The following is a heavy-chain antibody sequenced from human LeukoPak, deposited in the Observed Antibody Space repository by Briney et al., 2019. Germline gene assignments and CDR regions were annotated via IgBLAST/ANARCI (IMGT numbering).Heavy chain of an antibody. CDR2: IYHSGST. D-gene: IGHD4-23*01. Sequence: SQTLSLTCAVSGGSISSGGYSWSWLRQPPGTGLEWIGYIYHSGSTYYNPSLKSRVTISVDTSKNQFSLKLSSVTAADTAVYYCARGRGVYGGNSGVWFDPWGQGTLVTVSS. CDR3: ARGRGVYGGNSGVWFDP. V-gene: IGHV4-30-2*01. J-gene: IGHJ5*02. CDR1: GGSISSGGYS.